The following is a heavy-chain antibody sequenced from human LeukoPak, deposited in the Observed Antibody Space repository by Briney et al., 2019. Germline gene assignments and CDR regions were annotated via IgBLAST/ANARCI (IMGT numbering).Heavy chain of an antibody. CDR3: AREGMARGVFYDY. Sequence: GASVMVSSKASGYSFTKYGISWVRQAPGQGLEWMGWISTYDGATNLAQKVQDRFTMTTATSSSTAYMELRNLRSDDTAVYYCAREGMARGVFYDYWGQGTLVTVSS. CDR2: ISTYDGAT. D-gene: IGHD3-10*01. V-gene: IGHV1-18*04. J-gene: IGHJ4*02. CDR1: GYSFTKYG.